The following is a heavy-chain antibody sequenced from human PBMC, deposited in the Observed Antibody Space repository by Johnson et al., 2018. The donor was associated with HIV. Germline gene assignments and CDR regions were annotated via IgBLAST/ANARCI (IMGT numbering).Heavy chain of an antibody. J-gene: IGHJ3*02. CDR3: ARACRDGYTCDVFDI. CDR1: GFTVSSNY. CDR2: IYSGGST. Sequence: VQVVESGGGLVQPGGSLRLSCAASGFTVSSNYMTWVRQAPGKGLEWVSVIYSGGSTYYADSVKGRFTISRDNSKTTLYLQMNSLRAEDTAVYYCARACRDGYTCDVFDIWGQGTMVTVSS. D-gene: IGHD5-24*01. V-gene: IGHV3-66*01.